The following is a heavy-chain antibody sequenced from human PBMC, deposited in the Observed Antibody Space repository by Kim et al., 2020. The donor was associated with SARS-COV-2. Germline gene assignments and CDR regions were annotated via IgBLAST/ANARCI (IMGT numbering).Heavy chain of an antibody. D-gene: IGHD2-15*01. J-gene: IGHJ4*02. CDR1: GFTFKDFQ. Sequence: GGSLRLSCAASGFTFKDFQMNWVRQAPGKGLEWVANIMEDGSQSFYVDSVQGRFTFSRDNAKNTMSLQMNSLRVEDTGVYYCARDFGNGWPIDSWGQGTLVTVSS. CDR2: IMEDGSQS. CDR3: ARDFGNGWPIDS. V-gene: IGHV3-7*03.